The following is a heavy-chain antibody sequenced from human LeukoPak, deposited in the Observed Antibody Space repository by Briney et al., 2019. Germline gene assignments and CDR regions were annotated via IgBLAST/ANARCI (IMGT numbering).Heavy chain of an antibody. V-gene: IGHV1-69*02. CDR1: GGTFSSYT. D-gene: IGHD3-10*01. J-gene: IGHJ6*02. CDR2: IMPILGIA. Sequence: SLKLSCKASGGTFSSYTISCVRDAPGQPLEWMWRIMPILGIANYAQKFQGRVTITADKSTSTANMELSSLRAEDTGVYYCARGQGFGELFLYYYGMDVWGQGTTVTVSS. CDR3: ARGQGFGELFLYYYGMDV.